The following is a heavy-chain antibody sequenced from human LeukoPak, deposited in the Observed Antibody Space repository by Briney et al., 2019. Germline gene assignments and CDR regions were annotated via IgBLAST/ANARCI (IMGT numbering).Heavy chain of an antibody. J-gene: IGHJ4*02. CDR1: GGSFSGYY. Sequence: SETLSLTCAIYGGSFSGYYWSWFRQPPGKGLEWIGEISHAGGASYNPSLKSRVTISEDTSKNQFSLNLSSVTAADTAVYYCARGPPPYFDRSGFYYNYWGQGTLVIVSS. D-gene: IGHD3-22*01. CDR2: ISHAGGA. CDR3: ARGPPPYFDRSGFYYNY. V-gene: IGHV4-34*01.